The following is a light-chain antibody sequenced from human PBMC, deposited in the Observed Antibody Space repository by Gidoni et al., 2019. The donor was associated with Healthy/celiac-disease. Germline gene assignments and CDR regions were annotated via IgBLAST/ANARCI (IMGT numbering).Light chain of an antibody. CDR2: KAS. V-gene: IGKV1-5*03. Sequence: DIQMTQSPSTLSASVGDRVTITCRASQSISSWLAWDQQKPGKAPKLLIYKASSLESGVPSRFSGSGSGTEFTLTISSLQPDDFATYYCQQYKSYWTFGQXTKVEIK. CDR1: QSISSW. J-gene: IGKJ1*01. CDR3: QQYKSYWT.